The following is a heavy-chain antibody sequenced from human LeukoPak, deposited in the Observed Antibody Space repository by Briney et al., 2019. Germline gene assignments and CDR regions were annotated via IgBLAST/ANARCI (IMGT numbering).Heavy chain of an antibody. D-gene: IGHD5-12*01. V-gene: IGHV4-39*01. CDR1: GGSISSSSYY. CDR3: ARSLASRYYFDY. Sequence: SETLSLTCTVSGGSISSSSYYWGLIRHPPGKGLEWIGSIDYSGSTYYTPSLKSRVTISVDTSKNQFSLKLSSVTAADTAVYYCARSLASRYYFDYWGQGTLVTVSS. J-gene: IGHJ4*02. CDR2: IDYSGST.